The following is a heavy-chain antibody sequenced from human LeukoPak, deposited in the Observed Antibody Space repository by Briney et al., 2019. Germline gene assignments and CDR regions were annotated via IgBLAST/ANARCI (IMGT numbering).Heavy chain of an antibody. V-gene: IGHV4-59*01. CDR1: AGSISSYY. Sequence: SETLSLTCSVSAGSISSYYWSWIRQPPGKGLEWIGYIYYSGSTNYNPSLKSRVTISVGTSKNQFSLKLSSVTAADTAVYYCARDLKRSSGWLYYFDYWGQGTLVTVSS. D-gene: IGHD6-19*01. CDR3: ARDLKRSSGWLYYFDY. J-gene: IGHJ4*02. CDR2: IYYSGST.